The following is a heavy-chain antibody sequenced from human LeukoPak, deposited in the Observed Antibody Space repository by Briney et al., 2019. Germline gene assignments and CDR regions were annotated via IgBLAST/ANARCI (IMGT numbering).Heavy chain of an antibody. CDR2: ISSRTSTYT. V-gene: IGHV3-11*03. CDR1: GFTFSDYY. CDR3: ARIGRSGFVLDV. J-gene: IGHJ6*02. D-gene: IGHD3-10*01. Sequence: GGSLRLSCAASGFTFSDYYMSWIRQAPGKGPQWVSYISSRTSTYTAYADYVKGRFTISRDNAKNSLFLQMNTLRADDTAVYYCARIGRSGFVLDVWGQGTTVTVSS.